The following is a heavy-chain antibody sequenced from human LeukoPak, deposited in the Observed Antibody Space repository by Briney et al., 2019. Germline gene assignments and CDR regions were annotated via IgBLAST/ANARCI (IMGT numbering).Heavy chain of an antibody. CDR1: GGSISSYY. CDR2: IYTSGST. Sequence: SETLSLTCTVSGGSISSYYWSWIRQPAVKGLEWIGRIYTSGSTNYNPSLKSRVTMSVDTSKNQFSLKLSSVTAADTAVYYCARGYCSGGSCYQKPYWYFDLWGRGTLVTVSS. D-gene: IGHD2-15*01. CDR3: ARGYCSGGSCYQKPYWYFDL. V-gene: IGHV4-4*07. J-gene: IGHJ2*01.